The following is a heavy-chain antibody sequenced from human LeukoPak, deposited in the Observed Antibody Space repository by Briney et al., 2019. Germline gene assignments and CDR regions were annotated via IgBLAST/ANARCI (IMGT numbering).Heavy chain of an antibody. V-gene: IGHV5-51*07. CDR1: GYSFTSYW. Sequence: GESLQISCKGSGYSFTSYWIGWVHQMPGKGLEWMGIIYPGDSDTRYSPSFQGQVTISADKSISTAYLQWSSLKASDTAMYYCARILYTAMVSWFDPWGQGTLVTVSS. J-gene: IGHJ5*02. CDR2: IYPGDSDT. CDR3: ARILYTAMVSWFDP. D-gene: IGHD5-18*01.